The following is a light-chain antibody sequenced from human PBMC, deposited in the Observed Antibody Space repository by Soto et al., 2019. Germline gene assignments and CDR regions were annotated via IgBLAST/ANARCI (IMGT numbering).Light chain of an antibody. CDR2: SNN. V-gene: IGLV1-44*01. J-gene: IGLJ1*01. Sequence: QSVLTQPPSASGTPGQRVTISCSGSSSNIGSNTVNWYQQLPGTAPKLLIYSNNQRPSGVPDRFAGSKCGSSASLAISGLQAEYEADYYCAAWDDSLNGYVFGTGTKVNVL. CDR1: SSNIGSNT. CDR3: AAWDDSLNGYV.